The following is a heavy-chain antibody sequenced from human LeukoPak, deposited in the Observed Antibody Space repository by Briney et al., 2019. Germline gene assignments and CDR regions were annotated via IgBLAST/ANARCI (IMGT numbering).Heavy chain of an antibody. Sequence: GGSLRLSCAASGFTFSSSWMHWVRQVPGKGLVWVSSINNDGSSISYADSVKGRFTISRDNAENTQNTLYLQMNSLRAEDTAVYYCAKENVDTAMVGYFQHWGQGTLVTVSS. CDR2: INNDGSSI. CDR3: AKENVDTAMVGYFQH. J-gene: IGHJ1*01. D-gene: IGHD5-18*01. V-gene: IGHV3-74*01. CDR1: GFTFSSSW.